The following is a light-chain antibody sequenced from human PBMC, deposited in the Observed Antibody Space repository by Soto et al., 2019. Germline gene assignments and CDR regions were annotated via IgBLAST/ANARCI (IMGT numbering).Light chain of an antibody. Sequence: EIMLTQSPGTLSLSPGERATPSCRSIQSVSSSYLAWYQQKPGQAPRLLIYGASSRATGIPDRFSGSGSGTDFTLTISSLQSEELAVYYCQQYHNWPPITFGQGTRLEI. CDR1: QSVSSSY. CDR3: QQYHNWPPIT. V-gene: IGKV3-20*01. J-gene: IGKJ5*01. CDR2: GAS.